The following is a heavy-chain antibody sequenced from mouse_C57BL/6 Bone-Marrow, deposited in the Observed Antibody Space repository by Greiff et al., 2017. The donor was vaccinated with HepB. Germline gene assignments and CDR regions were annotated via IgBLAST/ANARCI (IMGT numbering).Heavy chain of an antibody. Sequence: EVKLMESGGGLVQPKGSLKLSCAASGFSFNTYAMNWVRQAPGKGLEWVTRIRSKSNNYATYYADSVKDRFTISRDDSESMLYLQMNNLKTEDTAMYYCVRHEDGYYAMDYWGQGTSVTVSS. CDR2: IRSKSNNYAT. J-gene: IGHJ4*01. CDR3: VRHEDGYYAMDY. CDR1: GFSFNTYA. D-gene: IGHD2-3*01. V-gene: IGHV10-1*01.